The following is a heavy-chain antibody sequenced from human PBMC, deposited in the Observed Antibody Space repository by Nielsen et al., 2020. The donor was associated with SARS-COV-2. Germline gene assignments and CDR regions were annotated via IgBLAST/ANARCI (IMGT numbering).Heavy chain of an antibody. CDR1: GYTLTELS. J-gene: IGHJ4*02. Sequence: ASVKVSCKVSGYTLTELSMHWVRQAPGKGLEWMGGFDPEDGETIYAQKFQGRVTMTTDTSTSTAYMELRSLRSDDTAVYYCARDGPSITIFGVVIIPVFDYWGQGTLVTVSS. V-gene: IGHV1-24*01. CDR2: FDPEDGET. D-gene: IGHD3-3*01. CDR3: ARDGPSITIFGVVIIPVFDY.